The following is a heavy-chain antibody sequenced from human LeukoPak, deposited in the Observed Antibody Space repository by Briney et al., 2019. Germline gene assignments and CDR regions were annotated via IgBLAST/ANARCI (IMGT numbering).Heavy chain of an antibody. V-gene: IGHV3-7*01. Sequence: PGGSLRLSCAASGFTFSSYWMSWVRQAPGKGLEWVANIKQDGSEKYYVDSVKGRFTISRDNAKNSLYLQMNSLRAEDTAVYYCARSGWAYCGVDCYSEPGAFDIWVQGTMFTVSS. D-gene: IGHD2-21*01. CDR2: IKQDGSEK. CDR1: GFTFSSYW. J-gene: IGHJ3*02. CDR3: ARSGWAYCGVDCYSEPGAFDI.